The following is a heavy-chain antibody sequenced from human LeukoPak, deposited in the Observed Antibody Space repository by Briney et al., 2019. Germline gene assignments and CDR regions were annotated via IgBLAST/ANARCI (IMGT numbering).Heavy chain of an antibody. CDR3: ARDGRGYYFDY. Sequence: KFQGRVTITRDTSASTAYMELSSLRSEDTAVYYCARDGRGYYFDYWGQGTLVTASS. J-gene: IGHJ4*02. V-gene: IGHV1-3*01. D-gene: IGHD3-10*01.